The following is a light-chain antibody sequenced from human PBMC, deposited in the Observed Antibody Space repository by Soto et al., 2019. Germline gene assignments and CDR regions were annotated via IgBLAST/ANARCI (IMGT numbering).Light chain of an antibody. CDR2: GAS. CDR3: HQRKSWPRT. V-gene: IGKV3D-20*02. J-gene: IGKJ5*01. CDR1: QTISGTY. Sequence: EIVLTQSPGTLSLSPGERATLSCRASQTISGTYLAWYQQKPGQAPRLLIYGASTRATGIPARFSGSGSGTDFTLTISSLEPEDFAVYYCHQRKSWPRTFGQGTRLEI.